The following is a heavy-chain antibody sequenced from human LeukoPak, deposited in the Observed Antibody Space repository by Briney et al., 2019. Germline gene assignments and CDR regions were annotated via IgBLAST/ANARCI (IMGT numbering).Heavy chain of an antibody. D-gene: IGHD4-17*01. CDR3: AKKEVPYDYGDYGFGS. Sequence: PGGSLRLSCAASGFTFSSYGMHWVRQAPGKGLEWVAFIRYDGSNKYYADSVKGRFTISRDNSKNTLYLQMNSLRAEDTAVYYCAKKEVPYDYGDYGFGSWGQGTLVTVSS. CDR2: IRYDGSNK. J-gene: IGHJ4*02. CDR1: GFTFSSYG. V-gene: IGHV3-30*02.